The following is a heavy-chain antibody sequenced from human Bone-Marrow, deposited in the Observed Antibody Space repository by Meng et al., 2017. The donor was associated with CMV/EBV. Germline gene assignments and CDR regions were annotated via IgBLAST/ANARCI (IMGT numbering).Heavy chain of an antibody. Sequence: QVQLVKSGAEVKKPGSSVKVSCKASGITFTSYSITWVRQATGQGLEWMGGIIPVFGTVNYAQKFQGRVTITADESTNTAFMELTSLTSEDTALYYFARGTWLAWYLCDYWGQGTLVTVSS. CDR1: GITFTSYS. D-gene: IGHD6-13*01. CDR2: IIPVFGTV. J-gene: IGHJ4*02. CDR3: ARGTWLAWYLCDY. V-gene: IGHV1-69*01.